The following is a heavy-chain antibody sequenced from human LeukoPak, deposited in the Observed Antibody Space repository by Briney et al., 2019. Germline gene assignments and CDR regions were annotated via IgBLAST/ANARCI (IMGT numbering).Heavy chain of an antibody. Sequence: GGSLRLSCAASGFTFSTYGMHWVXQAPGXGLEWVAVISFDGSKKYYAESVKGRFTISRDNSKNTLYLQMDSLRAEDTAVYYCAKELKSSGYYSYFDYWGQGTLVTVSS. CDR2: ISFDGSKK. D-gene: IGHD3-22*01. CDR3: AKELKSSGYYSYFDY. V-gene: IGHV3-30*18. CDR1: GFTFSTYG. J-gene: IGHJ4*02.